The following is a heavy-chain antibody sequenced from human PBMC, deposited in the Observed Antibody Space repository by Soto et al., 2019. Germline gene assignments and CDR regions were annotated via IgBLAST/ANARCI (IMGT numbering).Heavy chain of an antibody. J-gene: IGHJ4*02. CDR1: GYTFTSYG. CDR2: ISAYNGNT. D-gene: IGHD3-9*01. Sequence: ASVKVSCKASGYTFTSYGISWVRQAPGQGLEWMGWISAYNGNTNYAQKLQGRVTMTTDTSTSTAYMELRSLRSDDTAVYYCARELRYFDWLPFDYWGQGTLVTVSS. V-gene: IGHV1-18*01. CDR3: ARELRYFDWLPFDY.